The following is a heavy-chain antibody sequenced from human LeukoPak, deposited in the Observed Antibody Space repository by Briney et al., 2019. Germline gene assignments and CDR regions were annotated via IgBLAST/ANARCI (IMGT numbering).Heavy chain of an antibody. J-gene: IGHJ4*02. D-gene: IGHD5-12*01. Sequence: GGSLRLSRAASGFTFSSCAMHWVRQAPGKGLEWVAVIPYDGSNEYYADSVKGRFTISRDNSKNTLYLQMNSLRAEDTAVYYCARGPYGGYGDYFDYWGQGTLVTVSS. CDR1: GFTFSSCA. CDR3: ARGPYGGYGDYFDY. CDR2: IPYDGSNE. V-gene: IGHV3-30-3*01.